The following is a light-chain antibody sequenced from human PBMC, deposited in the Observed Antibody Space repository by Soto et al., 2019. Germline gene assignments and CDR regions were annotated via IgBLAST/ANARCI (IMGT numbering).Light chain of an antibody. CDR1: QIIYTW. J-gene: IGKJ1*01. Sequence: DIPQSHAPFTLSASVGDSITITCRASQIIYTWLAWYQQKPGKAPKLLIYRASTVESGVPSRFSGSGSGTEFTLTISSLQPEDFATYYCQQYNSYSIAFGQGTKVDIK. V-gene: IGKV1-5*03. CDR3: QQYNSYSIA. CDR2: RAS.